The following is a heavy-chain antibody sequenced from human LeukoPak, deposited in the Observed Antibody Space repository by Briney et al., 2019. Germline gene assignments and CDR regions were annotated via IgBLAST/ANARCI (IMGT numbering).Heavy chain of an antibody. J-gene: IGHJ4*02. CDR2: MKEDGGEI. CDR1: AFTFSSYW. D-gene: IGHD4-23*01. CDR3: ARDRGYSTFDY. Sequence: GGSLRLSCEASAFTFSSYWMSWVRQAPGKGLEWVANMKEDGGEINYVDSVKGRFTISRDNAKNSLFLQMNSLRVEDAAVYYCARDRGYSTFDYWGQGTLVTVSS. V-gene: IGHV3-7*01.